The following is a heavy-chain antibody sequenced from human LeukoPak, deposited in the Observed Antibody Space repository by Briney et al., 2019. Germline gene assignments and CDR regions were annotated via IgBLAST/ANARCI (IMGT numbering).Heavy chain of an antibody. CDR1: GGSISSGSYY. J-gene: IGHJ4*02. CDR3: ARGGAVAFDY. V-gene: IGHV4-61*02. CDR2: IYTSGST. Sequence: MASETLSLTCTVSGGSISSGSYYWSWIRQPAGKGLEWIGRIYTSGSTNYNPSLKSRVTISVDTSKNQFSLKLSSVTAADTAVYYCARGGAVAFDYWGQGTLVTVSS. D-gene: IGHD1-26*01.